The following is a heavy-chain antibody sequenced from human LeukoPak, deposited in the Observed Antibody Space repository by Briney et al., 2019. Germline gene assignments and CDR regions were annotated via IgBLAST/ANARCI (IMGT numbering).Heavy chain of an antibody. V-gene: IGHV1-24*01. CDR1: GYTFTGYY. D-gene: IGHD3-10*01. CDR2: FDPEDGET. J-gene: IGHJ4*02. CDR3: ATSSDTYGSGSPYFDY. Sequence: GASVKVSCKASGYTFTGYYMHWVRQAPGQGLEWMGGFDPEDGETIYAQKFQGRVTMTEDTSTDTAYMELSSLRSEDTAVYYCATSSDTYGSGSPYFDYWGQGTLVTVSS.